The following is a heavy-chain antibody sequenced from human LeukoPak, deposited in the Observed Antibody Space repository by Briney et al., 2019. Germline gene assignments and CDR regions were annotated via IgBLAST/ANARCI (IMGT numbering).Heavy chain of an antibody. J-gene: IGHJ4*02. D-gene: IGHD6-19*01. CDR2: IRSSGDDT. CDR3: AKVRPPPGSGWYGGDDY. CDR1: GFTFRNYV. Sequence: GGSLRLSCTASGFTFRNYVMSWVRQAPGKGLEWVSSIRSSGDDTSSADSVKGRFTIFRDNSKSTLYLQMNSLRAEDTAIYYCAKVRPPPGSGWYGGDDYWGQGALVTVSP. V-gene: IGHV3-23*01.